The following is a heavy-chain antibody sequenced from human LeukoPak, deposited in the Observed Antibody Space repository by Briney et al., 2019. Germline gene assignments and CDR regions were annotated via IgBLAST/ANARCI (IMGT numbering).Heavy chain of an antibody. J-gene: IGHJ3*02. Sequence: ASVKVSCKASGYTFTGYYMHWVRQAPGQGLEWMGWINPNSGGTNSAQKFQGRVTMTRDTSISTAYMELSRLRSDDTALYYWASRRDSSGYPRDAFDIWGQGTMVTVSS. CDR2: INPNSGGT. CDR1: GYTFTGYY. V-gene: IGHV1-2*02. CDR3: ASRRDSSGYPRDAFDI. D-gene: IGHD3-22*01.